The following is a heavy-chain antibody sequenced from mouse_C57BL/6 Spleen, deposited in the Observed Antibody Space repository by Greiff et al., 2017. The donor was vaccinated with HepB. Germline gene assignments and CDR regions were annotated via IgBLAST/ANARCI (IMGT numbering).Heavy chain of an antibody. CDR2: IHPNSGST. CDR3: LLIYYDYEDAMDY. V-gene: IGHV1-64*01. CDR1: GYTYTSYW. D-gene: IGHD2-4*01. Sequence: QVQLQQPGAELVKPGASVKLSCKASGYTYTSYWMHWVKQRPGQGLEWIGMIHPNSGSTNYNEKFKSKATLTVDKSSSTAYMQLSSLTSEDSAVYYCLLIYYDYEDAMDYWGQGTSVTVSS. J-gene: IGHJ4*01.